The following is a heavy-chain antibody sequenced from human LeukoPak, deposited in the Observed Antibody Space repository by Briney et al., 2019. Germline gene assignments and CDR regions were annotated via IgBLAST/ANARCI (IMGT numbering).Heavy chain of an antibody. CDR1: GYTFTGYY. V-gene: IGHV1-2*06. CDR2: INPNSGGT. Sequence: ASVKVSCKASGYTFTGYYMHWVRQAPGQGLEWMGRINPNSGGTNYARKFQGRVTMTRDTSISTAYMELSRLRSDDTAVYYCATFSDYVWGSYRHTDAFDIWGQGTMVTVSS. CDR3: ATFSDYVWGSYRHTDAFDI. D-gene: IGHD3-16*02. J-gene: IGHJ3*02.